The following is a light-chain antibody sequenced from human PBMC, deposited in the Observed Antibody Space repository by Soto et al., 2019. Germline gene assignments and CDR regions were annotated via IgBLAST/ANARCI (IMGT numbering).Light chain of an antibody. V-gene: IGKV3-15*01. CDR3: QQYKNWPST. Sequence: IVLTQSPSTLSLSPGESATLSCRASQGLXSNLSWYQEKPGQAPRVIXDGASTMATGSPARFSGSGSGTEFTLTISSLQSEYFAVYYCQQYKNWPSTFGQGTRLEIK. CDR2: GAS. J-gene: IGKJ5*01. CDR1: QGLXSN.